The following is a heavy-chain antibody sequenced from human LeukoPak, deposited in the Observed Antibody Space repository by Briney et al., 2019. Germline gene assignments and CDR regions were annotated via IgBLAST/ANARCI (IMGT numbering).Heavy chain of an antibody. V-gene: IGHV3-21*01. J-gene: IGHJ6*03. CDR2: ISSTSSYI. D-gene: IGHD1-26*01. CDR1: GFTFSVYS. Sequence: GGSLRLSWAASGFTFSVYSMNWVRQAPGKGLEWVPSISSTSSYIYYADSVKGRFTISRDNAKNSLYLQMNSLRAEDTAVYYCARDPYSGSYGNYYYYFMDVWGKGTTVTISS. CDR3: ARDPYSGSYGNYYYYFMDV.